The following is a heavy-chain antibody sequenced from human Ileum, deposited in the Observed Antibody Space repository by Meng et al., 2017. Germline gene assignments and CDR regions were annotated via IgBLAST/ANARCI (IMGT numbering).Heavy chain of an antibody. D-gene: IGHD2-15*01. V-gene: IGHV3-48*03. J-gene: IGHJ4*02. CDR2: ISSSGSTI. CDR1: GFTFSSYE. CDR3: ARGRHCSGGSCYFDY. Sequence: GESLKISCAASGFTFSSYEMNWVRQAPGKGLEWVSYISSSGSTIYYADSVKGRFTISRDNAKNSLYLQMNSLRAEDTAVYYCARGRHCSGGSCYFDYWGQGTLVNGAS.